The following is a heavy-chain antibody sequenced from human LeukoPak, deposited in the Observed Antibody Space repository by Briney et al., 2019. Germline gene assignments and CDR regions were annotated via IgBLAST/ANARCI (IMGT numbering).Heavy chain of an antibody. CDR2: INHSGST. Sequence: SETLSLTCAVYGGSFSGYYWSWIRQPPGKGLEWIGEINHSGSTNYNPSLKSRVTISVDTSKNQFSLKLSSVTAADTAVYYCARALVSYDYVWGSYRYPAGGHYYMDVWGKGTTVTVSS. D-gene: IGHD3-16*02. V-gene: IGHV4-34*01. CDR1: GGSFSGYY. CDR3: ARALVSYDYVWGSYRYPAGGHYYMDV. J-gene: IGHJ6*03.